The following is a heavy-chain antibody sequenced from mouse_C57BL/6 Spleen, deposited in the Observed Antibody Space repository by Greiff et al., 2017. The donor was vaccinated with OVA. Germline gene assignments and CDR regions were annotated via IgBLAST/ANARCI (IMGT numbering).Heavy chain of an antibody. CDR2: FNPNYGTT. Sequence: VQLQQSGPELVKPGASVKISCKASGYSFTDYNMNWVKQSIGKSLEWIGVFNPNYGTTSYNQKFKGKATLTVDQSSSTAYMQLNSLTSEDSAVYYGAKNTHSNYFAMDYWGQGTSVTVSS. V-gene: IGHV1-39*01. CDR1: GYSFTDYN. D-gene: IGHD2-5*01. J-gene: IGHJ4*01. CDR3: AKNTHSNYFAMDY.